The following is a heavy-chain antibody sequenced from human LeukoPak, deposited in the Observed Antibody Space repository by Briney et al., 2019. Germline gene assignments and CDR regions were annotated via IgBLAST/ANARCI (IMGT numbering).Heavy chain of an antibody. CDR1: GGSISSCY. CDR2: IYTSGST. Sequence: PSETLSLTCTVSGGSISSCYWTWIRQPAGKGLEWIGRIYTSGSTNYNPSLKSRVTMSVDTSKNQFSLKLSSVTAADTAVYYCARDRDSSGYYDAFDMWSQRTMVTVSS. CDR3: ARDRDSSGYYDAFDM. D-gene: IGHD6-19*01. J-gene: IGHJ3*02. V-gene: IGHV4-4*07.